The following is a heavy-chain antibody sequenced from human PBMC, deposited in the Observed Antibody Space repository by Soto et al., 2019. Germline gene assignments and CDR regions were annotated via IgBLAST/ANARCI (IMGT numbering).Heavy chain of an antibody. D-gene: IGHD7-27*01. Sequence: GPGPGPSSETLSLTCTVSGGSISSYYWSWIRQPPGKGLEWIGYIYYSGSTNYNPSLKSRVTISVDTSKNQFSLKLSSVTAADTAVYYCARTTGGHYFDYWGQVTLVPVSS. V-gene: IGHV4-59*01. J-gene: IGHJ4*02. CDR3: ARTTGGHYFDY. CDR2: IYYSGST. CDR1: GGSISSYY.